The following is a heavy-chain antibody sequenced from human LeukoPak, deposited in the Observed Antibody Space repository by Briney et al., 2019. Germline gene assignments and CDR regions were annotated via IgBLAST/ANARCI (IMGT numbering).Heavy chain of an antibody. V-gene: IGHV3-11*05. CDR3: ARDRRLDY. CDR2: ISTTSSYT. J-gene: IGHJ4*02. Sequence: KPGGSLRLSCAASGFTFTDYYMTWIRQAPGKGLEWVSYISTTSSYTNYAISVKGRFTISRDNAENSVYLQMDSLRVEDTAVYYCARDRRLDYWGQGTLVTVSS. CDR1: GFTFTDYY.